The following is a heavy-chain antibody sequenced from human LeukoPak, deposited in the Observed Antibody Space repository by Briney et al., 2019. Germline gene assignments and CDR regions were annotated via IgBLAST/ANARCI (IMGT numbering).Heavy chain of an antibody. CDR3: ARADYYDSSGGSMAFDI. J-gene: IGHJ3*02. D-gene: IGHD3-22*01. V-gene: IGHV1-46*01. CDR2: INPSGGST. Sequence: ASVKVSCKASGYTFTSYYMRWVRQAPGQGLEWMGIINPSGGSTSYAQKFQGRVTMTRDMSTSTVYMELSSLRSEDTAVYYCARADYYDSSGGSMAFDIWGQGTMVTVSS. CDR1: GYTFTSYY.